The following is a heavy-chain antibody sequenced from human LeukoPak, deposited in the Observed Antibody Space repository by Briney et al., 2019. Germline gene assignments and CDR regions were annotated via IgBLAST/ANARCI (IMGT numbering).Heavy chain of an antibody. J-gene: IGHJ3*02. CDR3: ASPVVPYYYDSSGQHDAFDI. CDR2: INHSGST. Sequence: SSETLSLTCAVSGGSISSGGYSWSWIRQPPGKGLEWIVEINHSGSTNYNPSLKSRVTISVDTSKNQFSLKLSSVTAADTAVYYCASPVVPYYYDSSGQHDAFDIWGQGTMVTVSS. CDR1: GGSISSGGYS. V-gene: IGHV4-34*01. D-gene: IGHD3-22*01.